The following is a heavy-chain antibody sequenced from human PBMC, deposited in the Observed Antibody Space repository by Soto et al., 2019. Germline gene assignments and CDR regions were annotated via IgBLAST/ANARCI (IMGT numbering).Heavy chain of an antibody. D-gene: IGHD2-2*01. V-gene: IGHV4-34*01. CDR3: ARGLSRGVVPAARGPNWFDP. CDR2: INHSGST. J-gene: IGHJ5*02. CDR1: GGSFSGYY. Sequence: QVQLQQWGAGLLKPSETLSLTCAVYGGSFSGYYWSWIRQPPGKGLEWIGEINHSGSTNYNPSLKSRVTISVDTSKNHFSLKLSSVTAADTAVYYCARGLSRGVVPAARGPNWFDPWGQGTLVTVSS.